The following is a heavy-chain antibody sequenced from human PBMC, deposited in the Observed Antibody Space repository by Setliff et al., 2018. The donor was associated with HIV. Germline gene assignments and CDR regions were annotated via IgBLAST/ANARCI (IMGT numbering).Heavy chain of an antibody. Sequence: TLSLTCSVSGGVSGGDMGVHDWSWIRQPPGKGLEWIGYIYDNEKTFYNPSLKSRVTITVDTSKNQISLQLTSVTAEDTALYYCARLPQDWGQGTLVTVSS. J-gene: IGHJ4*02. CDR2: IYDNEKT. CDR1: GGVSGGDMGVHD. V-gene: IGHV4-61*08. CDR3: ARLPQD.